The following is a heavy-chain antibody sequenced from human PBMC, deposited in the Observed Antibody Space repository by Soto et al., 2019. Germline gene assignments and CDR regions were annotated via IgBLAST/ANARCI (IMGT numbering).Heavy chain of an antibody. V-gene: IGHV1-69*01. CDR2: IIPIFGTA. Sequence: QVPLVQSGAEVKKPGSSVKVSCKASGGTFSSYSLNWVRQAPGQGLEWMGEIIPIFGTANYAQKCHGRVTITADESTSTAYMELSSVRSEYTAVYYCARDGGRHSGGIDYWGQGTLVTVSS. J-gene: IGHJ4*02. CDR3: ARDGGRHSGGIDY. CDR1: GGTFSSYS. D-gene: IGHD1-26*01.